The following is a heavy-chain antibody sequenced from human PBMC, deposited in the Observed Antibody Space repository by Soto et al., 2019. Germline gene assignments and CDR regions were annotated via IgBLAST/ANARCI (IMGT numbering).Heavy chain of an antibody. J-gene: IGHJ4*02. D-gene: IGHD3-22*01. CDR2: ISYDGSNK. V-gene: IGHV3-30-3*01. Sequence: QVQLVESGGGVVQPGRSLRLSCAASGFTFSSYAMHWVRQAPGKGLEWVAVISYDGSNKYYADSVKGRFTISRDNSKNTLYLQMNSLRAGDTAVYYCASVGMYYYDSSGYYDYWGQGTLVTVSS. CDR3: ASVGMYYYDSSGYYDY. CDR1: GFTFSSYA.